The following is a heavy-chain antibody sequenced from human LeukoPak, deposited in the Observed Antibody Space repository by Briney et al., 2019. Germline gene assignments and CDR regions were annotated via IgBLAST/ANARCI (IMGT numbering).Heavy chain of an antibody. D-gene: IGHD2-2*02. CDR3: ARGPAAIIIRFDP. Sequence: GASVKVSCKASGYTFTGYYMHWVRQAPGQGLEWMGWINPNSGGTNYAQKFQGRVTMTRDTSISTAYMELSRLRSDDTAVYYCARGPAAIIIRFDPWGQGTLVTVSS. CDR1: GYTFTGYY. J-gene: IGHJ5*02. CDR2: INPNSGGT. V-gene: IGHV1-2*02.